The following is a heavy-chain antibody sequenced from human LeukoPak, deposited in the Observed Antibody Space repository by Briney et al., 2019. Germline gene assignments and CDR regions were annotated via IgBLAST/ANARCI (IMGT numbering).Heavy chain of an antibody. CDR2: INPNSGGT. Sequence: ASVKVSCKASGYTFTGYYMHWVRQAPGQGLEWMGWINPNSGGTSYAQKFQGRVTMTRDTSISTAYMELSRLRSDDTAVYYCARYVTMILLTYRFDPWGQGTQVTVSS. CDR3: ARYVTMILLTYRFDP. V-gene: IGHV1-2*02. CDR1: GYTFTGYY. J-gene: IGHJ5*02. D-gene: IGHD3-22*01.